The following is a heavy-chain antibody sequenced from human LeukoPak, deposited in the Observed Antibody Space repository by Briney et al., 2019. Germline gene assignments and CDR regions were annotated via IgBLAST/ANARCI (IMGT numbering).Heavy chain of an antibody. Sequence: SETLSLTCTVSGRSISRSDYYSGWIRQPPGKGLEWIASIYYSGTTYYNPSLKSRVTMSVDTSKNQVSLKLSSVTAADTALYYRAREVEQWLSPYYFDYWGQGSLVTVSS. J-gene: IGHJ4*02. CDR3: AREVEQWLSPYYFDY. D-gene: IGHD6-19*01. V-gene: IGHV4-39*07. CDR2: IYYSGTT. CDR1: GRSISRSDYY.